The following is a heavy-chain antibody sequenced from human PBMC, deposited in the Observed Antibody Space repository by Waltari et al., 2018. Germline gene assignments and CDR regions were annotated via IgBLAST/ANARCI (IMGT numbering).Heavy chain of an antibody. CDR1: GGTFSSYG. V-gene: IGHV3-30*02. D-gene: IGHD3-10*01. CDR3: APVGSVVLPLGSAS. J-gene: IGHJ5*02. Sequence: QVQLVESGGGVVQPGGSLRLSCAASGGTFSSYGMHWVRQAPGKGLEWVSFLRSGSPPRSSSSSFPSPFSLSGLPSPSSLSLPLNSLLAAAPAFYSSAPVGSVVLPLGSASWGQGPLVTVSS. CDR2: LRSGSPPR.